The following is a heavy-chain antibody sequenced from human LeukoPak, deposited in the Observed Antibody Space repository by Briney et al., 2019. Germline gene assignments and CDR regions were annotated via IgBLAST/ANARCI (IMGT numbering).Heavy chain of an antibody. Sequence: GGSLRLSCAASGLTFSKYGMHWVRQAPGKGLEWVTFISYDGRTEYCADSVKGRFTISRDNANNSLYLQMNSLRVEDTAVYYCARDLTPLIQFWPRSLDYNYGMDVWGQGTTVTVSS. D-gene: IGHD3/OR15-3a*01. CDR1: GLTFSKYG. J-gene: IGHJ6*02. CDR3: ARDLTPLIQFWPRSLDYNYGMDV. CDR2: ISYDGRTE. V-gene: IGHV3-33*01.